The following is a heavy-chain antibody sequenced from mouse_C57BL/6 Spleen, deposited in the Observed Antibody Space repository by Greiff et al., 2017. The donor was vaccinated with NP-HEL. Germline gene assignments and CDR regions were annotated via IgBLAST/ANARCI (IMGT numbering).Heavy chain of an antibody. J-gene: IGHJ2*01. V-gene: IGHV1-4*01. CDR2: INPSSGYT. D-gene: IGHD2-1*01. Sequence: VQLQQSGAELARPGASVKMSCKASGYTFTSYTMHWVKQRPGQGLEWIGYINPSSGYTKYNQKFKDKATLTADKSSSTAYMQLSSLTSEDPAVYYCARGFYGNPDYWGQGTTLTVSS. CDR3: ARGFYGNPDY. CDR1: GYTFTSYT.